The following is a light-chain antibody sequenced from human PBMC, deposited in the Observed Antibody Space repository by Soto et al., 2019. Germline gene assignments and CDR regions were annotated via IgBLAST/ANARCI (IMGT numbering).Light chain of an antibody. J-gene: IGKJ1*01. V-gene: IGKV1-8*01. CDR3: QQYYSYPWT. CDR1: QGISSY. Sequence: AIRMTQSPSSLSASTGDRVTITCRASQGISSYLAWYQQKPGKAPKLLIYAASTLQSGVPSRFSGSGSGTDFTLTISCLQSEHFATYYCQQYYSYPWTFGQGTKVEIK. CDR2: AAS.